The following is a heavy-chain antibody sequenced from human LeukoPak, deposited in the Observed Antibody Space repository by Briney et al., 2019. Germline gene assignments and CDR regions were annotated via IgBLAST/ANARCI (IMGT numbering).Heavy chain of an antibody. D-gene: IGHD2-15*01. J-gene: IGHJ4*02. V-gene: IGHV3-21*01. CDR3: ARDQGSRNY. CDR2: ISSSSSYI. CDR1: GFIFSSYS. Sequence: GGPLRLSCAASGFIFSSYSMNWVRQAPGKGLEWVSSISSSSSYIYYADSVKGRFTISRDNAKNSLYLQMNGLRAEDTAVYYCARDQGSRNYWGQGTLVTVSS.